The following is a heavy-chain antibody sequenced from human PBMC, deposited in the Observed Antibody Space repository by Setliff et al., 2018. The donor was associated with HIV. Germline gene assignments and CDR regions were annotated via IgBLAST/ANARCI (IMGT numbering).Heavy chain of an antibody. V-gene: IGHV3-74*01. J-gene: IGHJ4*02. Sequence: HPGGSLRLSCAASGFTFSSYWMHWVRQAPGKGLVRVSRINSDGSSTSNADSVKGRFTISRDNAKSTVYLQMNNLRAEDTAVYYCARTTNGYYFDCWGQGTLVTVSS. CDR3: ARTTNGYYFDC. CDR2: INSDGSST. CDR1: GFTFSSYW. D-gene: IGHD2-8*01.